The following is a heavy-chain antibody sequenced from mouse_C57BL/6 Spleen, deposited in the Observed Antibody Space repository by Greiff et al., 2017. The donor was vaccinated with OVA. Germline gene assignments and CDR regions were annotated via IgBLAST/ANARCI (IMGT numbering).Heavy chain of an antibody. CDR2: INPNNGGT. Sequence: VQLQQSGPELVKPGASVKITCKASGYTFTDYNMDWVKQSHGKSLEWIGDINPNNGGTIYNQKFKGKATLTVDKSSSTAYMEHRSLTSEDTAVYYCARSGYDGYYEGYAMDYWGQGTSVTVSS. CDR3: ARSGYDGYYEGYAMDY. V-gene: IGHV1-18*01. J-gene: IGHJ4*01. D-gene: IGHD2-3*01. CDR1: GYTFTDYN.